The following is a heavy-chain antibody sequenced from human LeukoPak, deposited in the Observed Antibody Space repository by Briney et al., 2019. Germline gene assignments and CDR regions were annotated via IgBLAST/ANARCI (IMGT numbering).Heavy chain of an antibody. Sequence: PSETLSLTCTVSGGSISSSSYYWGWIRQSPGKGLEWIGSIYYSGSTYYNPSLKSRVTISVDTSKNQFSLKLSSVTAADTAVYYCAGDFGGAAFDIWGQGTMVTVSS. V-gene: IGHV4-39*01. CDR1: GGSISSSSYY. J-gene: IGHJ3*02. D-gene: IGHD3-3*01. CDR3: AGDFGGAAFDI. CDR2: IYYSGST.